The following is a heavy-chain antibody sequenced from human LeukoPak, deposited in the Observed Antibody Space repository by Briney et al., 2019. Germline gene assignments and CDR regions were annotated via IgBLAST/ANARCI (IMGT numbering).Heavy chain of an antibody. Sequence: SQTLSLTCTVSGGSISSGGYYWSWIRQHPGKGLEWIGYIYCSGSTYYNPSLKSRVTISVDTSKNQFSLKLSSVTAADTAVYYCARETYYGSGTTLAYWGQGTLVTVSS. CDR1: GGSISSGGYY. CDR3: ARETYYGSGTTLAY. CDR2: IYCSGST. D-gene: IGHD3-10*01. V-gene: IGHV4-31*03. J-gene: IGHJ4*02.